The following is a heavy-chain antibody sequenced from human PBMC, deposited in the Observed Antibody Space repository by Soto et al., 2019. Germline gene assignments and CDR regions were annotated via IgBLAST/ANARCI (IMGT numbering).Heavy chain of an antibody. CDR2: LSYDGSNK. D-gene: IGHD6-13*01. J-gene: IGHJ4*02. Sequence: GGSLRLSCAASVFTFSSYAMHFVRQAPGKGLEWVAVLSYDGSNKYYADSVKGRFTISRYNSKNTLYLQMNSLRAEDTAIYYCANFIAAGMNWGQGALVTVSS. CDR1: VFTFSSYA. CDR3: ANFIAAGMN. V-gene: IGHV3-30-3*01.